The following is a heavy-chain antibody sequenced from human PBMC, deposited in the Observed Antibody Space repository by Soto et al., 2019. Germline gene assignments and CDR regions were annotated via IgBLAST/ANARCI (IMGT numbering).Heavy chain of an antibody. CDR2: IYSGGST. CDR3: ARDQGYYYYYGMDV. J-gene: IGHJ6*02. Sequence: EVQLVESGGGLIQPGGSLRLSCAASGFTVSSNYMSWVRQAPGKGLEWVSVIYSGGSTYYADSVKGRFTISRDNSKNTLYLQMNSLRAEDTAVYYCARDQGYYYYYGMDVWGQGTTFTVSS. CDR1: GFTVSSNY. V-gene: IGHV3-53*01.